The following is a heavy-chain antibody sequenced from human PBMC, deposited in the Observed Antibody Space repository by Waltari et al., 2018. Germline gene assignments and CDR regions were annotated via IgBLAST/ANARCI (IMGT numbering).Heavy chain of an antibody. V-gene: IGHV4-31*03. CDR3: ARDCRGSSLGSDYFDY. CDR1: GGSLCSVGYY. Sequence: QVQLQESGAGLVKPSQTLSLPCTVSGGSLCSVGYYWSWLRQHPGEGLEWSGYIYYSGSTYYNPSLKSRVTISVDTSKNQFSLKLSSVTAADTAVYHCARDCRGSSLGSDYFDYWGQGTLVTVSS. CDR2: IYYSGST. D-gene: IGHD6-6*01. J-gene: IGHJ4*02.